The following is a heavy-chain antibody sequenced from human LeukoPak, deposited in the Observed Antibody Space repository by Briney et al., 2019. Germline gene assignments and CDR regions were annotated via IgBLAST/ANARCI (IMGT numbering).Heavy chain of an antibody. CDR3: AKEFSNCFDP. V-gene: IGHV4-61*01. J-gene: IGHJ5*02. CDR1: SGSVSSGRFY. Sequence: PSETLSLTCSVSSGSVSSGRFYWSWIRQPPGKGLEWIGYVSYSGSTNYNPSLKSRVTISVDTSKNQFSLRLSSVTAADTAVYYCAKEFSNCFDPWGQGTLVTVSS. CDR2: VSYSGST.